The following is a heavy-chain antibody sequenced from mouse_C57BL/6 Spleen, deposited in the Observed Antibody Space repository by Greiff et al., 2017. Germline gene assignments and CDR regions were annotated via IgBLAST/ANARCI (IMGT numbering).Heavy chain of an antibody. J-gene: IGHJ4*01. Sequence: QVQLQQSGAELVRPGTSVKVSCKASGYAFTNYLIEWVKQRPGQGLEWIGVINPGSGGTNYNEKFKGKATLTADKSSSTAYMQLSSLTSEDSAVYFCARGRDYDYYAMDYWGQGTSVTVSS. CDR2: INPGSGGT. V-gene: IGHV1-54*01. CDR3: ARGRDYDYYAMDY. D-gene: IGHD2-4*01. CDR1: GYAFTNYL.